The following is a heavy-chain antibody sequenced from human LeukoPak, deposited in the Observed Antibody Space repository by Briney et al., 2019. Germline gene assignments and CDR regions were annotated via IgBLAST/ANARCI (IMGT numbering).Heavy chain of an antibody. J-gene: IGHJ5*02. Sequence: SETLSLTCTVSGGSISSYYWSWIRQPPGKGLEWIGYIYYSGSTNYNPSLKSRVTISVDTSKNQFSLKLSSVTAADTAVYYCAGRTITMVRGVIITGGAAFDPWGQGTLVTVSS. CDR1: GGSISSYY. D-gene: IGHD3-10*01. V-gene: IGHV4-59*01. CDR2: IYYSGST. CDR3: AGRTITMVRGVIITGGAAFDP.